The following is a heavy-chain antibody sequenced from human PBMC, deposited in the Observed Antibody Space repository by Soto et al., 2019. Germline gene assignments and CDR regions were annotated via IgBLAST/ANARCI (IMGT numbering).Heavy chain of an antibody. D-gene: IGHD5-12*01. V-gene: IGHV3-33*01. Sequence: QVQMVESGGGVVKPGTSLRLSCVASGFTFGRSGMHWVRQAPGGALEWVAIIWFDGSKKYYADSVKGRLTVSRDNSKNTLDLQMDSLRGDDTAAYYCARDLNTGYIDYWGQGTLVTVSS. CDR2: IWFDGSKK. CDR1: GFTFGRSG. J-gene: IGHJ4*02. CDR3: ARDLNTGYIDY.